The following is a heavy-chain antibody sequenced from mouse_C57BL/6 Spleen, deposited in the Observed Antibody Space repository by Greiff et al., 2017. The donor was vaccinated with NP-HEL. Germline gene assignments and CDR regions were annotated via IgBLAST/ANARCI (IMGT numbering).Heavy chain of an antibody. CDR1: GYSITSGYY. Sequence: EVKLMESGPGLVKPSQSLSLTCSVTGYSITSGYYWNWIRQFPGNKLEWMGYISYDGSNNYNPSLKNRISITRDTSKNQFFLKLNSVTTEDTATYYCARGYGYFFDYWGQGTTLTVSS. J-gene: IGHJ2*01. CDR2: ISYDGSN. V-gene: IGHV3-6*01. CDR3: ARGYGYFFDY. D-gene: IGHD2-10*02.